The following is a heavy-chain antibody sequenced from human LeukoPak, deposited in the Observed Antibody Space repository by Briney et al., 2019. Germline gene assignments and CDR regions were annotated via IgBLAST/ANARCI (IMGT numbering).Heavy chain of an antibody. CDR3: ARFLEQQLFDY. D-gene: IGHD6-13*01. Sequence: PSETLSLTCAVYGGSFSGYYWSWIRQPPGKGLEWIGEINHSGSTNYNPSLKSQVTISVDAFKNQFSLKLSSVTAADTAVYYCARFLEQQLFDYWGQGTLVTVSS. J-gene: IGHJ4*02. CDR2: INHSGST. V-gene: IGHV4-34*01. CDR1: GGSFSGYY.